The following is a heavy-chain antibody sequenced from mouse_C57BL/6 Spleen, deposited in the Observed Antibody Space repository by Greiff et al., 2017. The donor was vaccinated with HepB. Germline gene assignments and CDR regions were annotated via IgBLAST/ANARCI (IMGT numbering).Heavy chain of an antibody. Sequence: VQLQQSGPELVKPGASVKIPCKASGYTFTDYNMDWVKQSHGKSLEWIGDINPNNGGTIYNQKFKGKATLTVDKSSSTAYMQLSSLTSEDSAVYYCARLRTVPFDYWGQGTTLTVSS. CDR3: ARLRTVPFDY. CDR2: INPNNGGT. CDR1: GYTFTDYN. V-gene: IGHV1-18*01. J-gene: IGHJ2*01. D-gene: IGHD1-1*01.